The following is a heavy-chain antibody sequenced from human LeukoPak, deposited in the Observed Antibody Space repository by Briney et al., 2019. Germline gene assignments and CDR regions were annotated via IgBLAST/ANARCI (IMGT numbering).Heavy chain of an antibody. D-gene: IGHD2-2*01. CDR2: IYYSGST. CDR1: GGSISSHY. J-gene: IGHJ6*03. CDR3: ARGTDCSSTSCYPYYYYYMDV. Sequence: PSETLSLTCTVSGGSISSHYWSWIRQPPGKGLERIGYIYYSGSTNYNPSLKSRVTISVDTSKNQFSLKLSSVTAADTAVYYCARGTDCSSTSCYPYYYYYMDVWGKGTTVTVSS. V-gene: IGHV4-59*11.